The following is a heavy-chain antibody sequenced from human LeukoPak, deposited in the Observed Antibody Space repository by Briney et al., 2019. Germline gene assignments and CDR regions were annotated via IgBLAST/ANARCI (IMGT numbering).Heavy chain of an antibody. J-gene: IGHJ4*02. CDR1: GYTFTSYD. Sequence: ASVKVSCKASGYTFTSYDINWVRQATGQGLEWMGWMNPNSGNTGYAQKFQGRVTMTRNTSISTAYMELSSLRSEDTAVYYCAKGLPLYGYLNYWGQGTLVTVSS. CDR2: MNPNSGNT. V-gene: IGHV1-8*01. D-gene: IGHD3-10*01. CDR3: AKGLPLYGYLNY.